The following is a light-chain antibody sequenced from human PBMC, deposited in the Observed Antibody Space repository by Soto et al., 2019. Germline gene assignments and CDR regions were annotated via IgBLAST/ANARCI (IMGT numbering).Light chain of an antibody. J-gene: IGKJ1*01. V-gene: IGKV1-39*01. CDR3: QQSYTMPRT. CDR2: TAS. CDR1: QTISTF. Sequence: DIQMTQSPSSVSEAVGDRVTLTCRANQTISTFLNWYQQKPGKAPNLLIYTASSLQSGVPSRFSGSGSGTDFTLTISRLLPEDFATYYCQQSYTMPRTFGQGTKVEI.